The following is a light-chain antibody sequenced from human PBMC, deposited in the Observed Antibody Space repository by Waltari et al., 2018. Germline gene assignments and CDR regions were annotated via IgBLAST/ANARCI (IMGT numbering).Light chain of an antibody. Sequence: DFQMTHSPSSLSASVGDRVTITCRASQSTTTYLNWYQQRPGKAPKLLIYEASNLQSGVPSRFSGSGAGTDFTLTISSLQPEDFATYYCQQSFSSFGPGTKVDIK. CDR1: QSTTTY. CDR2: EAS. CDR3: QQSFSS. J-gene: IGKJ3*01. V-gene: IGKV1-39*01.